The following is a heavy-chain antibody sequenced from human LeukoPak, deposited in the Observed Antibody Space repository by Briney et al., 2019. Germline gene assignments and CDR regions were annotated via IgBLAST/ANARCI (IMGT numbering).Heavy chain of an antibody. CDR2: ISGSGGST. CDR3: AKDIRRSSSGGVRTDY. J-gene: IGHJ4*02. V-gene: IGHV3-23*01. D-gene: IGHD6-13*01. CDR1: GFTFSSYA. Sequence: GGSLRLSCAACGFTFSSYAMSWVRQAPGKGLEWVAAISGSGGSTYYADSVKGRFTISRDNSKNTLYLQMNSLRAEDTAVYYCAKDIRRSSSGGVRTDYWGQGTLVTVSS.